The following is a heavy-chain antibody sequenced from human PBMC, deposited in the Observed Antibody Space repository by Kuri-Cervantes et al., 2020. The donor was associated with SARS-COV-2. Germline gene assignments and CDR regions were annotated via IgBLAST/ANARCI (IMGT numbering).Heavy chain of an antibody. CDR1: GFTFSKAW. CDR3: ARPQGEATVTSPDYNYYIDD. J-gene: IGHJ6*03. V-gene: IGHV3-15*01. CDR2: IKIKTDGGTT. D-gene: IGHD4-17*01. Sequence: GESLKISCAASGFTFSKAWMSWVRQAPGKGLEWVGRIKIKTDGGTTDDAAPVKGRFTISRDDSKNTLYLHMNSLKTVDTAVYYCARPQGEATVTSPDYNYYIDDWGKGTTVTVSS.